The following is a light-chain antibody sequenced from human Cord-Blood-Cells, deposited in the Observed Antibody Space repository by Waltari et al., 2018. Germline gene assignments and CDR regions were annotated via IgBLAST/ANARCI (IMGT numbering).Light chain of an antibody. CDR3: SSYTSSSTLE. J-gene: IGLJ3*02. V-gene: IGLV2-14*01. CDR1: SSTVGGYNN. Sequence: QSALTQPASVSGSPGQSITISCPGTSSTVGGYNNVSWYQQHPGKAPKLMIYDVSNRPSGVSNRFSGSKSGNTASLTISGLQAEDEADYYCSSYTSSSTLEFGGGTKLTVL. CDR2: DVS.